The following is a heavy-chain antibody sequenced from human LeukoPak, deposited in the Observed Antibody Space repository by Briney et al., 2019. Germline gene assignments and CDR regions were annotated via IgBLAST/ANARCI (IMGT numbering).Heavy chain of an antibody. CDR2: ISYDGSNK. V-gene: IGHV3-30*18. CDR1: GFTFSSYG. D-gene: IGHD4-23*01. Sequence: GGSLRLSCAASGFTFSSYGMHWVRQAPGKALVGVAVISYDGSNKYYADSVKGRFTISRDNSKNTLYLQMNSLRAEDTAVYYCAKEILGGVTYFDYWGQGTLVTVSS. CDR3: AKEILGGVTYFDY. J-gene: IGHJ4*02.